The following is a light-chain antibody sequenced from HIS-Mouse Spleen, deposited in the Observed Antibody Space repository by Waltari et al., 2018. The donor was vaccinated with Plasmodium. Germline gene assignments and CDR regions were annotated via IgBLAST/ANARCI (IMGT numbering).Light chain of an antibody. J-gene: IGKJ4*01. CDR2: GAS. V-gene: IGKV3-20*01. CDR3: QQYGSSPLT. Sequence: EIVLTQSPGTLSLSPGERATLSCRASQSVSSSYLAWYQQKPVQAPRLLIYGASSRATGIPGRFSGSGSGTDFTLTISRLEPEDFAVYYCQQYGSSPLTFGGGTKVEIK. CDR1: QSVSSSY.